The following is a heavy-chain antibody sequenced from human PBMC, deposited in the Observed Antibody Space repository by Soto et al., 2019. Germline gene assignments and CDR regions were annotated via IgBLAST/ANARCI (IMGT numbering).Heavy chain of an antibody. J-gene: IGHJ4*02. CDR2: VTPRNGDT. CDR3: ARGGSYCAWRHYFDS. D-gene: IGHD2-21*02. V-gene: IGHV1-8*02. Sequence: QVQLVQSGAEMKKPGASVKVSCKASGYTFTSYDINWVRQAAGQGPEWMGSVTPRNGDTAFAQKYQGRVTVTSNTSMSTLYMELSNLRSDDTAVYYCARGGSYCAWRHYFDSWGQGTLVTLSS. CDR1: GYTFTSYD.